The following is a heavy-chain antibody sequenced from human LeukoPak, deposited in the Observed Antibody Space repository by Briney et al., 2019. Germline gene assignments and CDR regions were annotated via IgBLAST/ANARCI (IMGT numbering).Heavy chain of an antibody. Sequence: GGSLRLSCAASGFTFSSYSMNWVRQAPGKGLEWVSSISSSSSYIYYADSVKGRFTISRDNAKNSLYLQMNSLRAEDTAVYYCARDKDSSGYYGYYFNYWGQGTLVTVSS. V-gene: IGHV3-21*01. J-gene: IGHJ4*02. D-gene: IGHD3-22*01. CDR1: GFTFSSYS. CDR2: ISSSSSYI. CDR3: ARDKDSSGYYGYYFNY.